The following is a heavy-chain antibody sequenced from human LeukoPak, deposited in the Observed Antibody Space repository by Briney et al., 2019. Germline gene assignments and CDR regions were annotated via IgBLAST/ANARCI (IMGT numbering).Heavy chain of an antibody. D-gene: IGHD2-8*01. CDR2: IKQDGSEK. V-gene: IGHV3-7*01. CDR3: ARALIGYYFDY. CDR1: GFTFSSYW. J-gene: IGHJ4*02. Sequence: PGGSLGLSCAASGFTFSSYWMSWVRQAPGKGLEWVANIKQDGSEKYYVDSVKGRFTISRDNAKNSLYLQMNSLRAEDTAVYYCARALIGYYFDYWGQGTLVTVSS.